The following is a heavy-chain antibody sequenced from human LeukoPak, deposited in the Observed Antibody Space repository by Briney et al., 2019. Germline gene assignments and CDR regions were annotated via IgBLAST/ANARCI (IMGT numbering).Heavy chain of an antibody. V-gene: IGHV1-8*01. CDR2: MNPNSGNT. CDR1: GYTFTSYD. Sequence: ASVKVSCKASGYTFTSYDINWVRQAAGQGLEWMGWMNPNSGNTGYAQKFQGRVTMTRNTSISTAYMELSSLRSEDTAVYYCARSGSRWGKYNWFDPWGQGTLVTVSS. D-gene: IGHD3-16*01. CDR3: ARSGSRWGKYNWFDP. J-gene: IGHJ5*02.